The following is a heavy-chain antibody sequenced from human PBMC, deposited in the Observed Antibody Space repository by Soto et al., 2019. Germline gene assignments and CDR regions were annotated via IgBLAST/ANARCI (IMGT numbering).Heavy chain of an antibody. CDR3: ARYIPGVRYYGMDV. J-gene: IGHJ6*02. D-gene: IGHD2-2*01. Sequence: GGSLRLSCAASGFTFSSYATKWVRQAPGKGLEWVSLIGESGTPTYYADSVKGRFTISRDNSGNTLFLEMYSLRAEDTAVYYCARYIPGVRYYGMDVWGQGTTVTVSS. V-gene: IGHV3-23*01. CDR2: IGESGTPT. CDR1: GFTFSSYA.